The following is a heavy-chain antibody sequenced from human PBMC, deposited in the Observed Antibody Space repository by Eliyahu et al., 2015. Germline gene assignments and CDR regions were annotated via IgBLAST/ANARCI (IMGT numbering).Heavy chain of an antibody. D-gene: IGHD6-13*01. CDR3: ARDPRGIAAAGGGFQH. J-gene: IGHJ1*01. V-gene: IGHV1-69*04. CDR1: GGTFSSYA. Sequence: EVKKPGSSVXVSCKASGGTFSSYAISWVRQAPGQGLEWMGRIIPILGIANYAQKFQGRVTITADKSTSTAYMELSSLRSEDTAVYYCARDPRGIAAAGGGFQHWGQGTLVTVSS. CDR2: IIPILGIA.